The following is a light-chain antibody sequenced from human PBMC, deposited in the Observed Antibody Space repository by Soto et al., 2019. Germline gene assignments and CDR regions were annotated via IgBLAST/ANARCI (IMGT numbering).Light chain of an antibody. V-gene: IGKV1-5*01. J-gene: IGKJ4*01. Sequence: DIQMTQSPSTLSASVGDRVTITCRASQSISSWLAWYQQKPGKAPKLLIYDASSLESGVPSRFSGSGSGTEFTLTISSLQPDVFATYYCQQYNSYSLLTFGGGTKVDIK. CDR3: QQYNSYSLLT. CDR2: DAS. CDR1: QSISSW.